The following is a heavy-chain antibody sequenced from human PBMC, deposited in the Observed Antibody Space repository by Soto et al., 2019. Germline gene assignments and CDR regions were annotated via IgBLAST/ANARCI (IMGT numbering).Heavy chain of an antibody. Sequence: SETLSLTCTVSGGSISSRGYYWSWIRQHPGRGLEWIGYIYYNGSTYYNPSLNSRVTVSVDTSKNQFSLKLSSVTAADTAVYYCARGYGDYELAWGQGTLVTVSS. D-gene: IGHD4-17*01. CDR3: ARGYGDYELA. J-gene: IGHJ5*02. CDR1: GGSISSRGYY. CDR2: IYYNGST. V-gene: IGHV4-31*03.